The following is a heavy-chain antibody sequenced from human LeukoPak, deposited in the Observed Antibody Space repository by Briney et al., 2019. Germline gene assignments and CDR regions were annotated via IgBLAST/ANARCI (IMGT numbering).Heavy chain of an antibody. V-gene: IGHV4-31*03. D-gene: IGHD2-2*01. CDR1: GGSISSGGYY. CDR2: IYYSGST. Sequence: KSSETLSLTCTVSGGSISSGGYYWSWIRQHPGKGLEWIGYIYYSGSTYYNPSLKSRVTISVDTSKNQFSLKLSSVTAADTAVYYCARGAGQLGYCSSTSCPGYYYYMDVWGKGTTVTVSS. CDR3: ARGAGQLGYCSSTSCPGYYYYMDV. J-gene: IGHJ6*03.